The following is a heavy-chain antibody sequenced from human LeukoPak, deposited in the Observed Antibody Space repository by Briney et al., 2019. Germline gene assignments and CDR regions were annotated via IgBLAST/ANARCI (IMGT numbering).Heavy chain of an antibody. CDR2: IIPIFGTA. V-gene: IGHV1-69*13. Sequence: ASVKVSCKASGGTFSSYAISWVRQAPGQGLEWMGGIIPIFGTANYAQKFQGRVTITADESTSTAYMELSSLRSEDTAVYYCARADPPSSGWYLERRGGAFDIWGQGTMVTVSS. J-gene: IGHJ3*02. CDR3: ARADPPSSGWYLERRGGAFDI. D-gene: IGHD6-19*01. CDR1: GGTFSSYA.